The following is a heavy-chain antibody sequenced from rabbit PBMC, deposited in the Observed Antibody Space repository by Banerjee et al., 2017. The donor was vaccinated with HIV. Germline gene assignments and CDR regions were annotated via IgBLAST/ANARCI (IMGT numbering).Heavy chain of an antibody. CDR3: ARRYDGNGGYNL. J-gene: IGHJ4*01. CDR1: GFSFSSSYY. Sequence: QSLEESGGGLVKPGASLTLTCTASGFSFSSSYYMCWVRQAPGKGLEWIGCIYTGSGNTWYASWAKGRFTITRSTSLNTVFLQITSLTAADTATYFCARRYDGNGGYNLWCPGTLVPVS. CDR2: IYTGSGNT. D-gene: IGHD4-2*01. V-gene: IGHV1S43*01.